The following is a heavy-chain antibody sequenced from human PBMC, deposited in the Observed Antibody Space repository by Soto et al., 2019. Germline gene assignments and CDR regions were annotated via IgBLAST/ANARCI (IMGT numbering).Heavy chain of an antibody. CDR1: GFTFGSFT. CDR2: ISSNSAYI. Sequence: GGSLRVSCAASGFTFGSFTMNWVRQAPGKGLEWVSTISSNSAYIYYTDALRGRFTISRDNANNSLHLQMNSLRAEDTAVYYCTRDASRDSSARGWFDPWGPGTLVTVSS. CDR3: TRDASRDSSARGWFDP. D-gene: IGHD6-13*01. J-gene: IGHJ5*02. V-gene: IGHV3-21*01.